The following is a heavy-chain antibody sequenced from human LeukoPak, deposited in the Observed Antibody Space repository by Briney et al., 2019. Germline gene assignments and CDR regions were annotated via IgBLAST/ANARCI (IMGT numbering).Heavy chain of an antibody. V-gene: IGHV1-2*02. D-gene: IGHD3-10*01. Sequence: GASVKVSCKASGYTFTGYYMHWVRQAPGQGLEWMGWINPNSGGTNYAQKFQGRVTMTRDTSTSTVYMELSSLRSEDTAVYYCARHRFGELFLGYWGQGTLVTVSS. CDR1: GYTFTGYY. J-gene: IGHJ4*02. CDR3: ARHRFGELFLGY. CDR2: INPNSGGT.